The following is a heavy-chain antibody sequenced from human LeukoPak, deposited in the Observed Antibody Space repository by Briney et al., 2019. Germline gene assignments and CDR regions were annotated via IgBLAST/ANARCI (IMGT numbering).Heavy chain of an antibody. Sequence: SETLSLTCTVSGGSVSSRSYYWGWIRQPPGKGLEWIGSISHSGSTSFNPSLKSRLAISVDTSKNQFSLKLNSVTAADTAVYYCASDYGDLIFDYWGQGTLVTVSS. D-gene: IGHD4-17*01. J-gene: IGHJ4*02. CDR3: ASDYGDLIFDY. CDR1: GGSVSSRSYY. V-gene: IGHV4-39*07. CDR2: ISHSGST.